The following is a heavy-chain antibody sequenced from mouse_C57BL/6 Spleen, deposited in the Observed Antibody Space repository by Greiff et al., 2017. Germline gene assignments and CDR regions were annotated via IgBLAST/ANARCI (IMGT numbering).Heavy chain of an antibody. Sequence: VQLQQSGAELVKPGASVKLSCKASGYAFSSYWMNWVQQRPGKGLEWIGQIYPGDGDTNYNGKFKGKATLTADNASSTAYMQLSSLTSEDSAVYFCARGDYYGSSWFAYWGQGTLVTVSA. CDR1: GYAFSSYW. CDR2: IYPGDGDT. D-gene: IGHD1-1*01. J-gene: IGHJ3*01. CDR3: ARGDYYGSSWFAY. V-gene: IGHV1-80*01.